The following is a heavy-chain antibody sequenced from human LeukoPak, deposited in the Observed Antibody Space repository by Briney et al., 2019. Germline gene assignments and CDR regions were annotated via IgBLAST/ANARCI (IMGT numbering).Heavy chain of an antibody. Sequence: PSETLSLTCAVYGGSFSGCYWSWIRQPPGKGLEWIGYIYYSGSTYYNPSLKSRVTISVDTSKNQFSLKLSSVTAADTAVYYCARRGPRGQLRAYYYGSGSFDYWGQGTLVTVSS. J-gene: IGHJ4*02. V-gene: IGHV4-59*12. D-gene: IGHD3-10*01. CDR2: IYYSGST. CDR1: GGSFSGCY. CDR3: ARRGPRGQLRAYYYGSGSFDY.